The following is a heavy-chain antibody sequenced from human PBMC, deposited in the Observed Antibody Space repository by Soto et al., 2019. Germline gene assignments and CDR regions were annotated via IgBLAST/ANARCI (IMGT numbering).Heavy chain of an antibody. V-gene: IGHV1-46*01. D-gene: IGHD2-15*01. CDR3: ARDPLGYCSGGSCSYYFDY. Sequence: QVQLVQSGAEVKKPGASVKVSCKASGYTFTSYYMHWVRQAPGQGLEWMGIINPSGGSTSYAQKFQGRVTMTRDTSTSTVYMELSSLRSEDTAVYYCARDPLGYCSGGSCSYYFDYWGQGTLVTVSS. CDR1: GYTFTSYY. J-gene: IGHJ4*02. CDR2: INPSGGST.